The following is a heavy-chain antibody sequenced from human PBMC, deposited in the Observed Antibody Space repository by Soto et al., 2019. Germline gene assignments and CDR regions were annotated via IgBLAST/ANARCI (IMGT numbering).Heavy chain of an antibody. CDR1: GYSFIDHY. V-gene: IGHV1-46*01. CDR3: ARDPRSWNYVDFWDS. CDR2: INPDGGST. J-gene: IGHJ5*01. D-gene: IGHD1-7*01. Sequence: QVQLVQSGAEVKRPGASVRLSCKASGYSFIDHYIHWVRQAPGQGLAWMGVINPDGGSTSYAHRFQGRVTVTTDTSTSTVYMDLTSLRSDDTAVYYCARDPRSWNYVDFWDSWGQGTLVTVST.